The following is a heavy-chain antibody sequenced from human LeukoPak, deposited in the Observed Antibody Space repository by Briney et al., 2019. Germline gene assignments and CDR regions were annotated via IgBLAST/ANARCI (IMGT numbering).Heavy chain of an antibody. D-gene: IGHD3-22*01. CDR2: IHYSGST. CDR3: ARVRDRSSYFYDLDY. CDR1: GGPISNYY. J-gene: IGHJ4*02. V-gene: IGHV4-59*01. Sequence: SETLSLTCTVSGGPISNYYWTWIRQSPGQGLEWIGYIHYSGSTNYNPSLKSRVTISVDTSKNQFSLKLSSVTAADTAVYYCARVRDRSSYFYDLDYWGQGTLVTVSS.